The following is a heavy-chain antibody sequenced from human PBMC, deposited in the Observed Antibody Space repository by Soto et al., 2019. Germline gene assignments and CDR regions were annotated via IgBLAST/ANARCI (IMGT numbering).Heavy chain of an antibody. Sequence: QVQLVQSGAEVKKPGASVKVSCKASGYTFTSYAMHWVRQAPGQRLEWMGWIHAGNGNTKYSQKFQGRVTITRDTSASTAYMELSSLRSEDTAVYYCARHYSSSQWFDPWGQGTLVTVSS. CDR1: GYTFTSYA. CDR2: IHAGNGNT. J-gene: IGHJ5*02. CDR3: ARHYSSSQWFDP. D-gene: IGHD6-13*01. V-gene: IGHV1-3*01.